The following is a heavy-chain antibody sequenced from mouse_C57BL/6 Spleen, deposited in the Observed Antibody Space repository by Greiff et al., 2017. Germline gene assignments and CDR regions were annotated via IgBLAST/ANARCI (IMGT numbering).Heavy chain of an antibody. D-gene: IGHD3-2*02. CDR1: GYTFTGYW. CDR2: ILPGSGST. CDR3: ARKRAQATLAWFAY. V-gene: IGHV1-9*01. J-gene: IGHJ3*01. Sequence: QVQLKQSGAELMKPGASVKLSCKATGYTFTGYWIEWVKQRPGHGLEWIGEILPGSGSTNYNEKFKGKATFTADTSSNTAYMQLSSLTTEDAAIYYCARKRAQATLAWFAYWGQGTLVTVSA.